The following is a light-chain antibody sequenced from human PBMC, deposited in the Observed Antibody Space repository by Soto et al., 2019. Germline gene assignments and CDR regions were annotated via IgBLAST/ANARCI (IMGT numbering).Light chain of an antibody. J-gene: IGKJ5*01. CDR2: GAS. Sequence: EIVLTQSPGTLSLSPGDRATLSCRASQSVGRDYLAWFQHKAGQAPRLLVHGASDRATGIPARFSGSGSGTDFTLTISSLEPEDFAVYYCQQRSNWPRSITFGQGTRLEIK. CDR1: QSVGRDY. V-gene: IGKV3-11*01. CDR3: QQRSNWPRSIT.